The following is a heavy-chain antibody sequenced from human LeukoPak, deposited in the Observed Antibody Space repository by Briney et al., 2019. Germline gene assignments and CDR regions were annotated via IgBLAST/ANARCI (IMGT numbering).Heavy chain of an antibody. J-gene: IGHJ6*03. CDR1: GFTFDDYA. CDR2: ISWNSGSI. CDR3: AKQYSGSPWYMDV. D-gene: IGHD1-26*01. Sequence: PGRSLRLSCAASGFTFDDYAMHWVRQAPGKGLEWVSGISWNSGSIGYADSVKGRFTISRDNAKNSLYLQMNSLRAEDTAVYYCAKQYSGSPWYMDVWGKGTTVTVSS. V-gene: IGHV3-9*01.